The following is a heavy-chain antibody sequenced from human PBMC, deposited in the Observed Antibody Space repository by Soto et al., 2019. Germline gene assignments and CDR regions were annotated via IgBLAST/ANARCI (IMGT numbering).Heavy chain of an antibody. CDR3: AKGGFGGAIDY. J-gene: IGHJ4*02. V-gene: IGHV3-23*01. CDR1: GFTFRSCG. CDR2: NSGSGTIL. D-gene: IGHD3-22*01. Sequence: LLESGGGLAQPGGSLRLSCAASGFTFRSCGMHWVRQAPWGGLEWVATNSGSGTILYHAPSVEGRFTISRDDSQNTLFLQMTSLRVEDAATYFCAKGGFGGAIDYWGQGTMVTVSS.